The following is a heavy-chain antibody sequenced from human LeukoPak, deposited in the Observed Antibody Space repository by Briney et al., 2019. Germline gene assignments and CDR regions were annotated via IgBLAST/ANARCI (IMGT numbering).Heavy chain of an antibody. J-gene: IGHJ4*02. D-gene: IGHD6-19*01. CDR3: AREERRSSGSVY. CDR2: INPNSGGT. Sequence: ASVKVSCKTSGFSFTAYYMHWVRQAPGQGLEWMGWINPNSGGTNYAQKFQGRVTMTRDTSISTAYMELSRLRSDDTAVYYCAREERRSSGSVYWGQGTLVTVSS. CDR1: GFSFTAYY. V-gene: IGHV1-2*02.